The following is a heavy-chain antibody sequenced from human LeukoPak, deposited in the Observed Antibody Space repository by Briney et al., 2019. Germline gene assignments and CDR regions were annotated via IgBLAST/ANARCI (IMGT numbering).Heavy chain of an antibody. CDR1: GGTFNNYA. V-gene: IGHV1-69*13. CDR3: ARDRQARSVAYDAFDI. J-gene: IGHJ3*02. D-gene: IGHD3-3*01. CDR2: IIPIFGTA. Sequence: SVKVSCKASGGTFNNYAVSWVRQAPGQGLEWMGGIIPIFGTANYAQKFQGRITITADESTSTNYMELSSLRSEDTAMYYCARDRQARSVAYDAFDIWGQGTMVTVSS.